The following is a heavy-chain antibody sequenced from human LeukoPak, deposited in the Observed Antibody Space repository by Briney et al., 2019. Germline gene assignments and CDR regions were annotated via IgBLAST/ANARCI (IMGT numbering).Heavy chain of an antibody. J-gene: IGHJ5*02. D-gene: IGHD1-1*01. V-gene: IGHV3-9*01. CDR2: ISWNSGSI. CDR3: AKDIPSNWIDGWFDP. Sequence: GRSLRLSCAASGFTFDDYAMHWVRQAPGKGLEWVSGISWNSGSIGYADSVKGRFTISRDNAKNSLYLQMNSLRAEDTALYYCAKDIPSNWIDGWFDPWGQGTLVTVSS. CDR1: GFTFDDYA.